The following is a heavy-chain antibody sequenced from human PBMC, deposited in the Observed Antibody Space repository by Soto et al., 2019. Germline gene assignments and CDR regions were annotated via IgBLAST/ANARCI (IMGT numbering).Heavy chain of an antibody. D-gene: IGHD1-26*01. J-gene: IGHJ4*02. CDR2: MEPSSGRT. CDR1: GYSFTGLD. CDR3: ARGVTAGVDY. Sequence: QVQLVQSGAEARVPGASVKVSFKASGYSFTGLDINWVRQTTGQGLEWMGWMEPSSGRTGYAQKFQGRVTMTRDTSINTAYMELSSLTSDDTAFYYCARGVTAGVDYWGQGTLVTVSS. V-gene: IGHV1-8*01.